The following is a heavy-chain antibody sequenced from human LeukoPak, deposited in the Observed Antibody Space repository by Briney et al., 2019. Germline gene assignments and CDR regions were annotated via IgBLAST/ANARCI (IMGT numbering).Heavy chain of an antibody. D-gene: IGHD3-10*01. CDR3: ALLGSKLLWRIDY. CDR1: EFSVGSNY. J-gene: IGHJ4*02. Sequence: PGGSLRLSCAASEFSVGSNYMTWVRQAPGKGLEWVSLIYSGGSTYYADSVKGRFTISRDNSENTLYLLMNSLRGEDTAIHYCALLGSKLLWRIDYWDQGTLVTVSS. V-gene: IGHV3-66*01. CDR2: IYSGGST.